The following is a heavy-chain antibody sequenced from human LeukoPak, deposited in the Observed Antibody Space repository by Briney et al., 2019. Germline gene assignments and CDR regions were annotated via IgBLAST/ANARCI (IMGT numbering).Heavy chain of an antibody. CDR1: GYTFTGYH. J-gene: IGHJ3*02. Sequence: GASVKVSCKASGYTFTGYHMHWVRQAPGQGLEWMGWINPNSGGTNYAQKFQGWVTMTRDTSINTAYMELSRLTSDDTAVYYCARDLYSSGWTDAFDIWGQGTMVTVSS. D-gene: IGHD6-19*01. CDR2: INPNSGGT. V-gene: IGHV1-2*04. CDR3: ARDLYSSGWTDAFDI.